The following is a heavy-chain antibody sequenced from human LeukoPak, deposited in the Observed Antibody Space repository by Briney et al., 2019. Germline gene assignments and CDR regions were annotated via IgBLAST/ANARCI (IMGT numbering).Heavy chain of an antibody. CDR2: ISAYNGNT. D-gene: IGHD3-9*01. Sequence: ASVKVSCKASGYTFTSYGISWVRQAPGQGLEWMGWISAYNGNTNYAQKLQGRVTMTTDTSTSTAYMELRSLRSDDTAVYYCARDARAPYYDILTGYYVLDYWGQGTLVTVSS. CDR3: ARDARAPYYDILTGYYVLDY. CDR1: GYTFTSYG. V-gene: IGHV1-18*01. J-gene: IGHJ4*02.